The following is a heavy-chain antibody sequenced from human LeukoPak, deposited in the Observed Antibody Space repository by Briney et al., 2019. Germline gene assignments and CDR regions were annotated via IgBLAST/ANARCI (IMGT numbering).Heavy chain of an antibody. D-gene: IGHD4-23*01. CDR3: ARALYTVVTPTDAFDI. CDR2: IYSGGST. J-gene: IGHJ3*02. V-gene: IGHV3-53*01. Sequence: GGSLRLSCAASGFTVSSNYMSWVRQAPGKGLEWVSVIYSGGSTYYADSVKGRFTISRDNSKNTLYLQMNSLRAEDTAVYYCARALYTVVTPTDAFDIWGQGTMVTVSS. CDR1: GFTVSSNY.